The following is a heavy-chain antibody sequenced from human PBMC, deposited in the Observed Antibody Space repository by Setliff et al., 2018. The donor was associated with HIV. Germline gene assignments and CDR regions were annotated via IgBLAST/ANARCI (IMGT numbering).Heavy chain of an antibody. J-gene: IGHJ4*02. Sequence: GASVKVSCKASGYTFISYGITWVRQAPGQGLEWMGWISAYNGNTNYAQKLQGRVTMTTDTSTSTAYMELRSLRSDDTAVYYCARVGGPYYELLTGYYGAVDYWGQGTLVTVSS. CDR3: ARVGGPYYELLTGYYGAVDY. CDR2: ISAYNGNT. CDR1: GYTFISYG. V-gene: IGHV1-18*01. D-gene: IGHD3-9*01.